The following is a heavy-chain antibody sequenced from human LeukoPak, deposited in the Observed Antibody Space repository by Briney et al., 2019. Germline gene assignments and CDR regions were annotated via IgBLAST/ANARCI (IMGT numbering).Heavy chain of an antibody. V-gene: IGHV1-3*01. J-gene: IGHJ6*02. CDR2: INAGNGNT. CDR3: ARAPDTTEVTFYYYYYGMDV. CDR1: GYTFTSYA. Sequence: ASVTVSCKASGYTFTSYAMHWVRQAPGQRLEWMGWINAGNGNTKYSQKFQGRVTITRDTSASTAYMELSSLRSEDTAVYYCARAPDTTEVTFYYYYYGMDVWGQGTTVTVSS. D-gene: IGHD4-23*01.